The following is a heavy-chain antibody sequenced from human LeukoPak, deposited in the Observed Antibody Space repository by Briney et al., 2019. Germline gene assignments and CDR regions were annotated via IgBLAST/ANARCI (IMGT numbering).Heavy chain of an antibody. V-gene: IGHV3-48*03. CDR3: ARLTIVAVAGFDY. CDR1: GYTFDDYG. D-gene: IGHD6-19*01. CDR2: ISSSGSTI. Sequence: GGSLRLSCVASGYTFDDYGMSWVRHAPGKGLEWVSYISSSGSTIYYADSVKGRFTISRDNAKNSLYLQMNSLRAEDTAIYYCARLTIVAVAGFDYWGQGTLVTVSS. J-gene: IGHJ4*02.